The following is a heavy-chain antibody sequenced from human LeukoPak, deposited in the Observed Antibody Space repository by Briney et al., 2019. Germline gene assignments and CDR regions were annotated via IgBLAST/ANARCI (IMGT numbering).Heavy chain of an antibody. V-gene: IGHV3-7*01. CDR3: ARGTNLFDY. CDR2: MKPDGSEI. J-gene: IGHJ4*02. Sequence: PGGSLRLSCAASGFTFTTYWMSWVRQAPGKGLEWVANMKPDGSEIFYVDSVKGRFTISRDNAKNSLYLQMNSLRAEDTAVYYCARGTNLFDYWGQGTLVTVSS. CDR1: GFTFTTYW.